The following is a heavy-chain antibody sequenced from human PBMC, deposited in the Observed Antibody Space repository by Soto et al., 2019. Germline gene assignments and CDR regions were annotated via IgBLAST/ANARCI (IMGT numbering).Heavy chain of an antibody. CDR3: AKGDTKMITDYYAMDV. Sequence: GGSLRLSCAVSGFTFTSYAMTWVRQAPGKGLEWVSAISGSGGSEFYADSVKGRFTISRDNSKNTLYLQMKSLRAEDTALYYCAKGDTKMITDYYAMDVWGQGTTVTVYS. CDR2: ISGSGGSE. V-gene: IGHV3-23*01. CDR1: GFTFTSYA. D-gene: IGHD3-16*01. J-gene: IGHJ6*02.